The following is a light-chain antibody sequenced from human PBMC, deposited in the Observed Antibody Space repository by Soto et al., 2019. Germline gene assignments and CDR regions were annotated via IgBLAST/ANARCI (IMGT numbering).Light chain of an antibody. V-gene: IGKV3-11*01. CDR3: QQRNDWRRGT. CDR2: DAS. J-gene: IGKJ5*01. Sequence: EIVLTLSPATLSLSPGERATLSCRASQSVSRYLAWYQQKPGQGPRLLIYDASNRATGVPARFSGSGSGTDFTLTISSLEPEDFAVYYCQQRNDWRRGTFGQGTRLEIK. CDR1: QSVSRY.